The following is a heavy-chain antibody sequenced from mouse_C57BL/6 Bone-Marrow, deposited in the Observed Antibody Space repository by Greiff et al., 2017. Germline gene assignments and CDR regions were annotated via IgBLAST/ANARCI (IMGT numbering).Heavy chain of an antibody. CDR1: GFTFSDYG. D-gene: IGHD2-5*01. V-gene: IGHV5-17*01. CDR3: ATLYYSNYGDGFAY. Sequence: EVHLVESGGGLVKPGGSLKLSCAASGFTFSDYGMHWVRQAPEKGLEWVAYISSGSSTIYYADTVKGRFTISRDNAKNTLFLQMTSLRSEDTAMYYCATLYYSNYGDGFAYWGQGTLVTVSA. J-gene: IGHJ3*01. CDR2: ISSGSSTI.